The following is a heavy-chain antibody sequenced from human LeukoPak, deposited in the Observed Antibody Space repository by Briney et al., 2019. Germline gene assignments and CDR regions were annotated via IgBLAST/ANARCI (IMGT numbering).Heavy chain of an antibody. D-gene: IGHD3-22*01. J-gene: IGHJ6*03. CDR3: ARARGLYDSSGYKYYYYYMDV. Sequence: SETLSLTCTVSGGSISSYSWSWIRQPPGKGLEWLGYIYYSGSTNYNPSLKSRVTISVDTSKQFSLKLSSVTAADTAVYYCARARGLYDSSGYKYYYYYMDVWGKGTTVTISS. CDR2: IYYSGST. V-gene: IGHV4-59*01. CDR1: GGSISSYS.